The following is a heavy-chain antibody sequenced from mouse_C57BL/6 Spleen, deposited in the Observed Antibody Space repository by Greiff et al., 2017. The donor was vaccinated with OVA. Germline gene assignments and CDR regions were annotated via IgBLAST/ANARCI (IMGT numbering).Heavy chain of an antibody. CDR1: GYSITSGYY. CDR3: ARDRWLPWYFDV. Sequence: EVKLQESGPGLVKPSQSLSLTCSVTGYSITSGYYWNWIRQFPGNKLEWMGYISYDGSNNYNPSLKNRISITRDTSKNQFFLKLNSVTTEDTATYYCARDRWLPWYFDVWGTGTTVTVSS. J-gene: IGHJ1*03. V-gene: IGHV3-6*01. D-gene: IGHD2-3*01. CDR2: ISYDGSN.